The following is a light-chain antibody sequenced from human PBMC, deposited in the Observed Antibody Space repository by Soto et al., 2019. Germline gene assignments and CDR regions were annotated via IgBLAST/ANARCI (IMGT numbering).Light chain of an antibody. CDR2: GAS. Sequence: SPGTLFLSPVERATLSCRSSQSFSSSYLAWYQQKPGHAPSLLIYGASRRATGIPDRFSGSGSGTDFTLTISRLEPEDFAVYYCQQYDSSPITLGQGTRMEIK. V-gene: IGKV3-20*01. J-gene: IGKJ5*01. CDR3: QQYDSSPIT. CDR1: QSFSSSY.